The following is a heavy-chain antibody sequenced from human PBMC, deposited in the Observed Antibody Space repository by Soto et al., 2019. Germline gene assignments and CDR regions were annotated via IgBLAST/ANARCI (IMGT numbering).Heavy chain of an antibody. CDR3: ARGAAITIFGVVIHNWFDP. J-gene: IGHJ5*02. D-gene: IGHD3-3*01. CDR1: GYTFTSYD. V-gene: IGHV1-8*01. CDR2: MSPNSGNT. Sequence: ASVKVSCKASGYTFTSYDINWVRQATGQGLEWMGWMSPNSGNTGYAQKFQGRVTMTRNTSISTAYMELSSLRSEDTAVYYCARGAAITIFGVVIHNWFDPWGQGTLVTVSS.